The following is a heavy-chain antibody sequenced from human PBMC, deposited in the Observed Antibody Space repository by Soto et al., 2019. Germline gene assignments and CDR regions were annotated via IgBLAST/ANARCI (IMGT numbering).Heavy chain of an antibody. Sequence: GGSLRLSCAASGFTFSSYGMHWVRQAPGKGLEWVAVISYDGSNKYYADSVKGRFTISRDNSKNTLYLQMNSLRAEDTAVYYCAKPLYEAPAGEDAFDIWGQGTMVTVSS. CDR3: AKPLYEAPAGEDAFDI. J-gene: IGHJ3*02. D-gene: IGHD2-8*01. V-gene: IGHV3-30*18. CDR1: GFTFSSYG. CDR2: ISYDGSNK.